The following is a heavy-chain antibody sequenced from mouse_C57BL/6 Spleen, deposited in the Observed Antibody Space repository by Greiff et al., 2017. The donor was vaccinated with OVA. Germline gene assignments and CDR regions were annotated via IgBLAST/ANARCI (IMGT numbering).Heavy chain of an antibody. CDR2: IYPGDGDT. CDR1: GYAFSSYW. J-gene: IGHJ1*03. V-gene: IGHV1-80*01. Sequence: VQLEESGAELVKPGASVKISCTASGYAFSSYWMHWVKQRPGKGLEWIGPIYPGDGDTNYNGKFKGKATLTADKSSSTAYLKLSSLTSKDAAVYFCGRWLGCYFDDWGTGTTLTVSS. D-gene: IGHD2-2*01. CDR3: GRWLGCYFDD.